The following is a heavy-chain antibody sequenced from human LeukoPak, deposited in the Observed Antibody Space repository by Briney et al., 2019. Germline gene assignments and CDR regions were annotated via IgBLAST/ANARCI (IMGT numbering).Heavy chain of an antibody. CDR1: GFTFTSYA. Sequence: GGSLRLSCAASGFTFTSYAMSWVRQAQGKGLEWVSAISGRGGSTFYADSVKGRFTISRVNSENTLYLQMNSLRADDTAVYYCGKDAHAGWFKNYYFDSWGQGTLVTVSS. J-gene: IGHJ4*02. CDR3: GKDAHAGWFKNYYFDS. CDR2: ISGRGGST. V-gene: IGHV3-23*01. D-gene: IGHD6-19*01.